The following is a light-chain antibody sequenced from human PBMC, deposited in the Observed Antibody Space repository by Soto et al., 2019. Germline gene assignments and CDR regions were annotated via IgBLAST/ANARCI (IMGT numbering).Light chain of an antibody. V-gene: IGLV2-14*01. CDR1: SSDVGGYNF. CDR2: DVS. J-gene: IGLJ2*01. Sequence: QSVLTQPASVSGSPGQSITISCTGTSSDVGGYNFVSWYQHHPGKAPKLIISDVSNRPSGVSNRFSGSKSDNTASLTISGLQAEDEADYYCSSYTTSSTQVFGGGTKLTVL. CDR3: SSYTTSSTQV.